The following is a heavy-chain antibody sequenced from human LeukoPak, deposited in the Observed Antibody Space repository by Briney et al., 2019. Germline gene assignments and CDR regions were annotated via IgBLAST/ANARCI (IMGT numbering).Heavy chain of an antibody. CDR2: IRSKAYGGTT. CDR1: GFTFGDYA. D-gene: IGHD3-10*01. Sequence: PGRSLRLSCTASGFTFGDYAMSWFRQAPGKGLEWVGFIRSKAYGGTTEYAASVKGRFTISRDDSKSIAYLQMSSLKTEDTAVYYCTRDRSWFGELYSNWFDPWGQGTLVTVSS. V-gene: IGHV3-49*03. J-gene: IGHJ5*02. CDR3: TRDRSWFGELYSNWFDP.